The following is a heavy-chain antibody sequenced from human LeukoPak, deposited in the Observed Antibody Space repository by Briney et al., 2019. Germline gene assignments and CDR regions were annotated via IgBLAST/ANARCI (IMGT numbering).Heavy chain of an antibody. CDR3: ARGGGYSYDYQAY. CDR2: INPNSGGT. CDR1: GYTFTDYY. V-gene: IGHV1-2*02. Sequence: ASVKVSCKASGYTFTDYYLHWVRQAPEQGLEWMGWINPNSGGTNYAQKFQGRVTLTRDTSITTAYMELSRLRSDDTAGYYGARGGGYSYDYQAYWGQGTLVTVSS. D-gene: IGHD5-18*01. J-gene: IGHJ4*02.